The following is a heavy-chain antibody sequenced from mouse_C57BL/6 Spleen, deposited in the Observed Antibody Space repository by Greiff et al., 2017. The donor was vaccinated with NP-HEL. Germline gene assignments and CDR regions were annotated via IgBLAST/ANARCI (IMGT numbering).Heavy chain of an antibody. CDR3: ARERTTVDWYFDV. CDR1: GYAFSSSW. V-gene: IGHV1-82*01. J-gene: IGHJ1*03. Sequence: QVQLQQSGPELVKPGASVKISCKASGYAFSSSWMNWVKQRPGKGLEWIGRIYPGDGDTNYNGKFKGKATLTADKSSSTAYMQLSTLTSEDSAVYFCARERTTVDWYFDVWGTGTTVTVSS. CDR2: IYPGDGDT. D-gene: IGHD1-1*01.